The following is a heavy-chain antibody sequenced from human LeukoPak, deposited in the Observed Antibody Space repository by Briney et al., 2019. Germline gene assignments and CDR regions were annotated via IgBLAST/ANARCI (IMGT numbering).Heavy chain of an antibody. CDR1: GGSFSGYY. V-gene: IGHV4-34*01. J-gene: IGHJ5*02. Sequence: SETLSFTCAVYGGSFSGYYWSWIRQPPGKGLEWIGVINHSGSTNYNPSLKSRVTISVDTSKNQFSLKLSSVTAADTAVYYCARGARDIVVVPAAKPWFDPWGQGTLVTVSS. CDR2: INHSGST. CDR3: ARGARDIVVVPAAKPWFDP. D-gene: IGHD2-2*01.